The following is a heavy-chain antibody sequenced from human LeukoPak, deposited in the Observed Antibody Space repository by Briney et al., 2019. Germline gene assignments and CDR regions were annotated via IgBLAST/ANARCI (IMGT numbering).Heavy chain of an antibody. CDR2: THTSGTT. D-gene: IGHD6-13*01. J-gene: IGHJ4*02. Sequence: SETLSLTCTVSGGSISSYYWSWIRQPAGKGLEWIGRTHTSGTTNYNPSLKSRVSMSVHTSTNQFSLRLRSVTAADTAMYYCARRDSITAAYFDYWGQGTLVTVSS. CDR1: GGSISSYY. V-gene: IGHV4-4*07. CDR3: ARRDSITAAYFDY.